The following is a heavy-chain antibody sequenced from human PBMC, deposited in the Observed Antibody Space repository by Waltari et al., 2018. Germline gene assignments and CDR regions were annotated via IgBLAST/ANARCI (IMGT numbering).Heavy chain of an antibody. CDR3: ATDLREYSSSGWVY. D-gene: IGHD6-6*01. CDR2: VDPEDGET. J-gene: IGHJ4*02. Sequence: EVQLVQSGAEVKKPGATVKISCKVSGYTFTDYYMHWVQQAHGKGLEWMGRVDPEDGETRYAEKFQVRVTITADTATDTAYMELSSLRSEDTAVYYCATDLREYSSSGWVYWGQGTLVTVSS. CDR1: GYTFTDYY. V-gene: IGHV1-69-2*01.